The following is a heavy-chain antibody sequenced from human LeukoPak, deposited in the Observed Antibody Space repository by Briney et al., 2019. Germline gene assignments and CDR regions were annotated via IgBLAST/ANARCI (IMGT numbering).Heavy chain of an antibody. CDR2: IYTSGST. CDR1: GGSISSYY. CDR3: ARDGWYSSSWYYYGMDV. J-gene: IGHJ6*02. V-gene: IGHV4-4*07. D-gene: IGHD6-13*01. Sequence: TSETLSLTCTVSGGSISSYYWSWIRQPAGKGLEWIGGIYTSGSTNYNPSLKSRVTMSVDTSKNQFSLKLSSVTAADTAVYYCARDGWYSSSWYYYGMDVWGQGTTVTVSS.